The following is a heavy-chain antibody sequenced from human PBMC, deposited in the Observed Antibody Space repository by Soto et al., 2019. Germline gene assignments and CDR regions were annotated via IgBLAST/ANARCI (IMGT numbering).Heavy chain of an antibody. CDR1: GYTFTSYD. Sequence: ASVKVSCKASGYTFTSYDINWVRQATGQGLEWMGWMNPNSGNTGYAQKFQGRVTMTRNTSISQAYMELSSLRTEETAVYYCASGHSTFTTPDIVATWSVPPHSKYYFDYWGQGTLVTVSS. CDR2: MNPNSGNT. CDR3: ASGHSTFTTPDIVATWSVPPHSKYYFDY. V-gene: IGHV1-8*01. J-gene: IGHJ4*02. D-gene: IGHD5-12*01.